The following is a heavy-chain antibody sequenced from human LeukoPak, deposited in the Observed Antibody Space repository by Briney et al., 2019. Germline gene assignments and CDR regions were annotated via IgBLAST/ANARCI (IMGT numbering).Heavy chain of an antibody. CDR2: ISGSSSYT. J-gene: IGHJ4*02. CDR3: ARATFSSSGHSY. CDR1: GFSFSDYY. Sequence: KPGGSLRLSCAASGFSFSDYYMSWIRQAPGKGLEWVSYISGSSSYTDYADSVKGRFTISRDNAKNSLFLQMNSLRAEDTGVYYCARATFSSSGHSYWGQGTLVTVSS. D-gene: IGHD6-13*01. V-gene: IGHV3-11*06.